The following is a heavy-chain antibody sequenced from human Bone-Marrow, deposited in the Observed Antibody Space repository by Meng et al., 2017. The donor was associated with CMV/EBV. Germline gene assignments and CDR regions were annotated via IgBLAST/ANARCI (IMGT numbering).Heavy chain of an antibody. J-gene: IGHJ4*02. V-gene: IGHV2-70*20. CDR1: GFSLTTSGMC. CDR2: IDWDGDK. D-gene: IGHD1-26*01. CDR3: ARTWRTGVSYSDFDH. Sequence: SGPTLVKPTQTLTLTCTFSGFSLTTSGMCVNWVRQSPGKALEWLALIDWDGDKYYRTSLKTRLTISKDTSKNQVVLTMTTMDPVDSATYYCARTWRTGVSYSDFDHWGQGTLVTVSS.